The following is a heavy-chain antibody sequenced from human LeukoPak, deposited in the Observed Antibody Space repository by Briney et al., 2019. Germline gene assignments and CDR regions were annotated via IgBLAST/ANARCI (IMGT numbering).Heavy chain of an antibody. J-gene: IGHJ4*02. CDR3: ARQTGSGLFILP. CDR2: IYYSGNT. D-gene: IGHD3/OR15-3a*01. CDR1: GVSISSSNSY. V-gene: IGHV4-39*01. Sequence: SETLSLTCTVSGVSISSSNSYWGWIRQPPGKGLEWIGSIYYSGNTYYNASLTSQVSISIDTSKNQFSLRLTSVTAADTAVYYCARQTGSGLFILPGGQGTLVTVSS.